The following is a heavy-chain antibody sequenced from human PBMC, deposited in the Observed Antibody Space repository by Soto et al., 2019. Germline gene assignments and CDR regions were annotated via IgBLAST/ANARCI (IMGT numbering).Heavy chain of an antibody. V-gene: IGHV4-34*01. CDR1: GGSISSGAYY. D-gene: IGHD3-10*01. Sequence: SETLSLTCAVSGGSISSGAYYWSWIRQPPGKGLEWIGEINHSGSTNYNPSLKSRVTISVDTSKNQFSLKLSSVTAADTAVYYCARVRKVRGVSLYYYYYGMDVWGQGTTVTVSS. CDR2: INHSGST. CDR3: ARVRKVRGVSLYYYYYGMDV. J-gene: IGHJ6*02.